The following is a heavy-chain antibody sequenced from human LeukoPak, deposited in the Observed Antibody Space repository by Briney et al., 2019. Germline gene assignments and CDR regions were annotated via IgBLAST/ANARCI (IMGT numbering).Heavy chain of an antibody. Sequence: GGSLRLSCAASGFTFSSYEMNWVRQAPGKGLEWVSYISSSGSTIYYADSVKGRFTISRDNAKNSLYLQMNSLRAEDTAVCYCARDGGDYFDYWGQGTLVTVSS. CDR1: GFTFSSYE. V-gene: IGHV3-48*03. CDR2: ISSSGSTI. CDR3: ARDGGDYFDY. D-gene: IGHD2-21*01. J-gene: IGHJ4*02.